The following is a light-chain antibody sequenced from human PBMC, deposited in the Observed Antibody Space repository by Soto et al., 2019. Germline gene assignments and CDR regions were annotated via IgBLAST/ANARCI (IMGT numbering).Light chain of an antibody. CDR3: SSYTTINTVVV. V-gene: IGLV2-14*03. J-gene: IGLJ3*02. CDR2: DVT. Sequence: QSVLTQPASVSGSPGQSITFSCTGTSSDIGAYNYVSWYQHHPGKAPKLLIYDVTDRPSGVSDRFSGSKSGTTASLTISGLHAEDEADYFCSSYTTINTVVVFGGGTKLTVL. CDR1: SSDIGAYNY.